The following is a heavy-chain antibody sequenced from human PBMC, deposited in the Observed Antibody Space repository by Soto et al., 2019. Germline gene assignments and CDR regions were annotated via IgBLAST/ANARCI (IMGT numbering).Heavy chain of an antibody. D-gene: IGHD6-13*01. CDR3: ARDLRAVGMASRFDP. CDR1: GFTFGDYY. J-gene: IGHJ5*02. V-gene: IGHV3-11*01. CDR2: IGNRGTGI. Sequence: PGGSLRLSCAASGFTFGDYYMTWIRQAPGKGLEWVSFIGNRGTGIYYADSVKGRFTIFRDNAKNSLYLQMNSLRAEATAMYYCARDLRAVGMASRFDPWGQGTLVTVSS.